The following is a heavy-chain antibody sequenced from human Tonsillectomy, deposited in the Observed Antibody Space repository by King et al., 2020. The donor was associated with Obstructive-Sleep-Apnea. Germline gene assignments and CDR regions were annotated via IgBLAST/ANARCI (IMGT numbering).Heavy chain of an antibody. CDR2: IIPIFGTA. CDR3: ARASSVVVPAAKSWFDP. Sequence: VQLVQSGAEVKKPGSSVKVSCKASGGTFSSYAISWVRQAPGQGLEWMGGIIPIFGTANYAQKFQGRVTITADESTSTAYMELSSLRSEDTAVYYCARASSVVVPAAKSWFDPWGQGTLVTVSS. D-gene: IGHD2-2*01. J-gene: IGHJ5*02. V-gene: IGHV1-69*01. CDR1: GGTFSSYA.